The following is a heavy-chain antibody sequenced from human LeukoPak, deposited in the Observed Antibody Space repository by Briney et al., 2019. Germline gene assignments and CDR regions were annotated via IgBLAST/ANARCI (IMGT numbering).Heavy chain of an antibody. CDR2: IRYDGSNK. D-gene: IGHD2-15*01. CDR1: GFTLDDYG. Sequence: PGGSLRLSCAASGFTLDDYGMSWVRPAPGKGLEWVAFIRYDGSNKYYADSVKGRFTISRDNSKNTLYLQMNSLRAEDTAAYYCAKDYGLRGGSCFDFWGQGTLVTASS. V-gene: IGHV3-30*02. CDR3: AKDYGLRGGSCFDF. J-gene: IGHJ4*02.